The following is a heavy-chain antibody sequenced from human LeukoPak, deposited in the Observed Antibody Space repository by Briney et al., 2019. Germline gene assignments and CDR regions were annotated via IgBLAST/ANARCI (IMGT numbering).Heavy chain of an antibody. V-gene: IGHV1-2*02. CDR3: ARDLGGDYAYFDY. J-gene: IGHJ4*02. CDR1: GDTFTGYY. Sequence: SVSLSCTASGDTFTGYYVHWVRQAPRQGLEWMGLINPNSGGTNYAQKFQGRVTMTRDTSISTAYMELSSLRPGDTAVYYCARDLGGDYAYFDYCRRGQLVTVSS. CDR2: INPNSGGT. D-gene: IGHD4-17*01.